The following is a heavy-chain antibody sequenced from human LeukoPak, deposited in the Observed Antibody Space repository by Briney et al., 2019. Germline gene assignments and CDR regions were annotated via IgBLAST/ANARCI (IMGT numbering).Heavy chain of an antibody. D-gene: IGHD5-12*01. CDR2: VSSSGRTI. CDR1: GFTFSSYE. CDR3: ARVASRGQEDY. Sequence: GGSLRLSCAASGFTFSSYEMNWVRQAPGKGLEWVSYVSSSGRTIYYAESVKGRFTISRDNAKNSLYLQMNSLRAEDTAVYYCARVASRGQEDYWGQGTLVTVSS. J-gene: IGHJ4*02. V-gene: IGHV3-48*03.